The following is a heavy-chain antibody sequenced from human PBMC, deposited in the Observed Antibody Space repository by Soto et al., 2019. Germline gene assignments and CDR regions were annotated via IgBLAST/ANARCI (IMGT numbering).Heavy chain of an antibody. D-gene: IGHD3-22*01. V-gene: IGHV4-30-2*01. CDR2: VYHNGNT. CDR1: GGSITTPGYS. J-gene: IGHJ4*02. Sequence: PSETLSLTCTVSGGSITTPGYSWSWIRQPPGKAPEWIGYVYHNGNTYPNPTLKSRFTISLDGAKNQFSMNMTSVTAADTCLYYCAPRPYYYDGLDFWGQGTTVTVSS. CDR3: APRPYYYDGLDF.